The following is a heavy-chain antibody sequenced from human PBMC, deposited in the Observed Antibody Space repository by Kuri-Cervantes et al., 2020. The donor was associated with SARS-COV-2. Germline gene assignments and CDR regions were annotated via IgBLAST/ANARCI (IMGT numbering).Heavy chain of an antibody. CDR1: GFTFSSYA. V-gene: IGHV3-30-3*01. CDR3: ASQLLLGRFDY. Sequence: GGSLRLSCAASGFTFSSYAMHWVRQAPGKGLEWVAVISYDGSNKYYADSVKGRFTISRDNSKNTLYLQMNSLRAEDTAVYYCASQLLLGRFDYWGQGTLVTVSS. D-gene: IGHD2-2*01. J-gene: IGHJ4*02. CDR2: ISYDGSNK.